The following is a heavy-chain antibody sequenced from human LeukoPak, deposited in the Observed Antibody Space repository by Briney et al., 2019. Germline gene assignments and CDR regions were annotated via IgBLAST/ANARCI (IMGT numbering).Heavy chain of an antibody. CDR1: GFIFSIAS. V-gene: IGHV3-11*01. CDR2: ISSSGSTI. Sequence: AGGSLRLSCAASGFIFSIASMSWVRQAPGKGLEWVSYISSSGSTIYYADSVKGRFTISRDNAKNSLYLQMNSLRAEDTAVYYCARVRVQGVLPNYFDYWGQGTLVTVSS. J-gene: IGHJ4*02. D-gene: IGHD3-10*01. CDR3: ARVRVQGVLPNYFDY.